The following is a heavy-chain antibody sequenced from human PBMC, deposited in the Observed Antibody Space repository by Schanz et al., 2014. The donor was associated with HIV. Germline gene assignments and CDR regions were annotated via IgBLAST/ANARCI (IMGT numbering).Heavy chain of an antibody. CDR2: VNHSGDT. CDR3: AREDVSYWSFDL. Sequence: QVPLQQWGAGLLKPSETLSLTCAVYGSSVTYFYWTWIRQSPGKGLEWIAEVNHSGDTNYNPSLKSRVTISVDTSKNQFSLKLSSVTAADTAVYFCAREDVSYWSFDLWGRGTLVTVSS. D-gene: IGHD2-8*01. CDR1: GSSVTYFY. V-gene: IGHV4-34*02. J-gene: IGHJ2*01.